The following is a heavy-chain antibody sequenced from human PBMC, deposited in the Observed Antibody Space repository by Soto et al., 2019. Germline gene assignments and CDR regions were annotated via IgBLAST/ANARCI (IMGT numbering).Heavy chain of an antibody. J-gene: IGHJ4*02. CDR3: ASYGDYDYYFDY. CDR2: IIPILGIA. D-gene: IGHD4-17*01. V-gene: IGHV1-69*02. Sequence: SVKVSCKASGGTFSSYTISWVRQAPGQGLEWMGRIIPILGIANYAQKFQGRVTITADKSTSTAYMELSSLRSEDTAVYYCASYGDYDYYFDYWGQGTLVTVSS. CDR1: GGTFSSYT.